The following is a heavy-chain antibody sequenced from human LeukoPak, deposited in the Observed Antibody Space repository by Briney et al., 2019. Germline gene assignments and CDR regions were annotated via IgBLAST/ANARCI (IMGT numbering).Heavy chain of an antibody. D-gene: IGHD2-15*01. V-gene: IGHV3-48*04. J-gene: IGHJ6*02. CDR2: ISSRGSTI. CDR3: ARVPSGGGYCSGGSCYSTYYYGMDV. Sequence: GGSLRLSCAASGFTFSSYSMNWVRQAPGKGLEWVSYISSRGSTIYYADSVKGRFTISRDNAKNSLYLQMNSLRAEDTAVYYCARVPSGGGYCSGGSCYSTYYYGMDVWGQGTTVTVSS. CDR1: GFTFSSYS.